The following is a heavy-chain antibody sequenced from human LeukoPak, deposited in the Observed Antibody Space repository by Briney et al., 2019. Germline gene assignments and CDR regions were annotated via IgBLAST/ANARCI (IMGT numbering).Heavy chain of an antibody. Sequence: GGSLRLSCAASGFTFSSYGMHWVRQAPGKGLEWVAFIRYDGSNKYYADSVKGRFTISRDNSKNTLYLQMNSLRAEDTAVYYCANPPPVTKIRFASWGQGTLVTVSS. D-gene: IGHD4-17*01. V-gene: IGHV3-30*02. CDR2: IRYDGSNK. J-gene: IGHJ5*01. CDR3: ANPPPVTKIRFAS. CDR1: GFTFSSYG.